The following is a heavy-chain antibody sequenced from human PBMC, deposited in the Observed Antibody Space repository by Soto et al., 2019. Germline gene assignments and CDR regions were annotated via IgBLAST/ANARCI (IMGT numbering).Heavy chain of an antibody. CDR2: IWYDGSNK. CDR3: VRGETDYESSATWFHP. CDR1: GFTFSTYG. J-gene: IGHJ5*02. D-gene: IGHD4-17*01. V-gene: IGHV3-33*01. Sequence: PGGSLRLSCAASGFTFSTYGMHWVRQAPGKGLEWVAVIWYDGSNKYYADSVKGRFTISRDNSKNTVYLQMNSLRVEDTAVYYCVRGETDYESSATWFHPWGQGTLVTVSS.